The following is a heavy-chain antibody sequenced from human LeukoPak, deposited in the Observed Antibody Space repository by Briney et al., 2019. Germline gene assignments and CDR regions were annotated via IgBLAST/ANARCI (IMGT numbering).Heavy chain of an antibody. J-gene: IGHJ4*02. CDR1: GFTFADHA. D-gene: IGHD1-1*01. CDR3: ARDDYNTLGYNFHY. V-gene: IGHV3-9*01. Sequence: GTSLRLSCVASGFTFADHAMHWVRRAPGQGLGWVTGINWDNDGIVYAASVRGRFTVSRDNAKNTLYLQMNRLRPEDTAFYYCARDDYNTLGYNFHYWGQGTLVTVSS. CDR2: INWDNDGI.